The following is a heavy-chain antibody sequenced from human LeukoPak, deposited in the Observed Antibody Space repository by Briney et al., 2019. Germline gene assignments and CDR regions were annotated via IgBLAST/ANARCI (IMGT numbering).Heavy chain of an antibody. D-gene: IGHD5-24*01. V-gene: IGHV3-21*01. Sequence: PGGSLRLSCAGSGFTFSSYSMNWVRQAPGKGLEWVSSSSSSSSYIYYADSVKGRFTISRDNAKNSLYLQMNSLRAEDTAVYYCARDLDGYNAFDYWGQGTLVTVSS. J-gene: IGHJ4*02. CDR1: GFTFSSYS. CDR3: ARDLDGYNAFDY. CDR2: SSSSSSYI.